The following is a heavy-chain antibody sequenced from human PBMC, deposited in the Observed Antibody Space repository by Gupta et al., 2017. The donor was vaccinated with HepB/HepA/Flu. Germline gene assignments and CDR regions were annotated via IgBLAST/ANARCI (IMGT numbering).Heavy chain of an antibody. CDR2: INHSGST. V-gene: IGHV4-34*01. J-gene: IGHJ4*02. Sequence: QVQLQQWGAGLLKPSETLSLTCAVYGGSFSGYYWSWIRQPPGKGLEWIGEINHSGSTNYNPSLKSRVTISVDTSKNKFSLKMSSVTAADTAVYYCARRPDYGDYLEYWGQGTLVTVSS. CDR3: ARRPDYGDYLEY. CDR1: GGSFSGYY. D-gene: IGHD4-17*01.